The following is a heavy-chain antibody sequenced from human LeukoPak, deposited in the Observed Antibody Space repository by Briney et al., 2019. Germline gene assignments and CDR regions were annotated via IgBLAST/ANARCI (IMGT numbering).Heavy chain of an antibody. D-gene: IGHD1-26*01. CDR2: IYHSGTT. V-gene: IGHV4-38-2*02. Sequence: SGTLSLTCTVSAYSISDGWVWGMIRQPPGKGLEWIGSIYHSGTTYYNPSLKSRVTMSVDTSNNQFSLKLTSVAAADTAMYYCSRLSHVAGAPKVSWFDPWGQGTLVTVSS. CDR1: AYSISDGWV. J-gene: IGHJ5*02. CDR3: SRLSHVAGAPKVSWFDP.